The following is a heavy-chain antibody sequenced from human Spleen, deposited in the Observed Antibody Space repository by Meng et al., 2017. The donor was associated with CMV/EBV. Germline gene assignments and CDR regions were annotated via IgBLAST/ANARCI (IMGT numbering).Heavy chain of an antibody. Sequence: QVQLVESGGGVVQPGRSLRLSFAASGFTFSSYGMHWVRQAPGKGLEWVAVISYDGSNKYYADSVKGRFTISRDNSKNTLYLQMNSLRAEDTAVYYCAKDSAVDSSGSDFDYWGQGTLVTVSS. CDR1: GFTFSSYG. J-gene: IGHJ4*02. CDR3: AKDSAVDSSGSDFDY. D-gene: IGHD3-22*01. CDR2: ISYDGSNK. V-gene: IGHV3-30*18.